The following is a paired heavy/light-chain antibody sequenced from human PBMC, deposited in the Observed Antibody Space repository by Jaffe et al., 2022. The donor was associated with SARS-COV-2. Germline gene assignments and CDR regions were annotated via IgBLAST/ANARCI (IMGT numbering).Light chain of an antibody. J-gene: IGLJ3*02. Sequence: SYELTQPPSVSVSPGQTASITCSGDKLGDEYVYWYQQKPGQSPVLVIYQDTRRPSGIPERFSGSNSGNTATLTISGTQAMDEADYYCQAWDSNTVLFGGGTKLTVL. CDR2: QDT. CDR3: QAWDSNTVL. CDR1: KLGDEY. V-gene: IGLV3-1*01.
Heavy chain of an antibody. J-gene: IGHJ4*02. CDR3: ARDPTYGSSWYFDY. CDR2: IYFSGNT. CDR1: GASISSAGSY. V-gene: IGHV4-61*02. Sequence: QVQLQESGPGLVKPSETLSLTCTVSGASISSAGSYWSWIRQPAGKGLEWIGRIYFSGNTNYNPSLKSRVSMSMDTSKNQFSLQLSSVTAVDTAVYYCARDPTYGSSWYFDYWGQGTLVTVSS. D-gene: IGHD6-13*01.